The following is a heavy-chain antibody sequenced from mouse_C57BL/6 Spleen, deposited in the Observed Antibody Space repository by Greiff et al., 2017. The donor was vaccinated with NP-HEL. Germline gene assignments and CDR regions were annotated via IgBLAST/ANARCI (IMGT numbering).Heavy chain of an antibody. V-gene: IGHV1-22*01. CDR2: INPNNGGT. Sequence: EVQRVESGPELVKPGASVKMSCKASGYTFTDYNMHWVKQSHGKSLEWIGYINPNNGGTSYNQKFKGKATLTVNKSSSTAYMELRSLTSEDSAVYYCARYPTYYGSSYFDYWGQGTTLTVSS. CDR1: GYTFTDYN. CDR3: ARYPTYYGSSYFDY. D-gene: IGHD1-1*01. J-gene: IGHJ2*01.